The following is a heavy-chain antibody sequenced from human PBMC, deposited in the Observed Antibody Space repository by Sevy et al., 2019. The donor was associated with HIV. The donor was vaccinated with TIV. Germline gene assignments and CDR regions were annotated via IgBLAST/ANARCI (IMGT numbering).Heavy chain of an antibody. J-gene: IGHJ4*02. D-gene: IGHD3-22*01. CDR2: IIPIFGTA. CDR3: ASSYYDSSGYYDLFDY. Sequence: ASVKVSCKASGGTFSSYAISWVRQAPGQGLEWMGGIIPIFGTANYAQKFQGRVTITADESTSTDYMELSSLRSEDTAVSYCASSYYDSSGYYDLFDYWGQGTLVTVSS. V-gene: IGHV1-69*13. CDR1: GGTFSSYA.